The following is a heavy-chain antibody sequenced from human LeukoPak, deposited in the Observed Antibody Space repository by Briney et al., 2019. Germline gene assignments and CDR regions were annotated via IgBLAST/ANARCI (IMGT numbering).Heavy chain of an antibody. CDR1: GGSFSGYY. CDR3: ARDATRMGNYFDY. Sequence: SETLSLTCAVYGGSFSGYYWSWIRQPPGKGLEWIGSIYHRESTYYNPSLKSRVTISVDTSKNQFSLKLSSVTAADTAVYYCARDATRMGNYFDYWGQGTLVTVSS. D-gene: IGHD5-12*01. CDR2: IYHREST. J-gene: IGHJ4*02. V-gene: IGHV4-34*01.